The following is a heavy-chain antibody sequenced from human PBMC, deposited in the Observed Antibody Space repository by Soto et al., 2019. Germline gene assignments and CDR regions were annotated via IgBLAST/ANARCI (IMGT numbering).Heavy chain of an antibody. Sequence: QVLLQESGPGLVQPSGTLSLSCAVSDVSISSNYYWGWVRQPPGKGLEWLGDISHIGSVNYSPSLMSRVTISMDRSENQFSLKLNSVTAADTAVYYCVRSFGWYAIDYWGQGTLVIVSS. CDR3: VRSFGWYAIDY. J-gene: IGHJ4*02. CDR2: ISHIGSV. CDR1: DVSISSNYY. V-gene: IGHV4-4*02. D-gene: IGHD6-19*01.